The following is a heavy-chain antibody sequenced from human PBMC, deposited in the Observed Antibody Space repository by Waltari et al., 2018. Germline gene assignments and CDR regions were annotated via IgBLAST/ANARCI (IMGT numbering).Heavy chain of an antibody. V-gene: IGHV1-3*01. D-gene: IGHD6-6*01. CDR3: ARLVHDAFDI. J-gene: IGHJ3*02. Sequence: QVQLVQSGAEVKKHGASVKVSCKASGYPFTSYVIYWVRQAPGQRPEWMGWINVGNGNTKHSQKFRDRVTITRDTSATTAYMALSSLTSEDTAVFYCARLVHDAFDIWGQGTMVTVSS. CDR1: GYPFTSYV. CDR2: INVGNGNT.